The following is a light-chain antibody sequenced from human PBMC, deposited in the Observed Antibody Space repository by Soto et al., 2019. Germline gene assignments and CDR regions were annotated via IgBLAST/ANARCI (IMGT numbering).Light chain of an antibody. CDR3: GSYASNIYV. V-gene: IGLV2-14*01. J-gene: IGLJ1*01. Sequence: ALTQPASVSGSPGQSITISCTGTSSDVGGYNYVSWYQQHPGKAPKLMIYEVSNRPSGVSNRFSGSKSGNTASLTISGLQAEDEADYYCGSYASNIYVFGTGTKLTVL. CDR2: EVS. CDR1: SSDVGGYNY.